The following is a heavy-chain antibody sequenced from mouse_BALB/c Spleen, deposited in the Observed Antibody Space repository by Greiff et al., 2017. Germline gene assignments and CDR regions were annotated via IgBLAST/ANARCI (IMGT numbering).Heavy chain of an antibody. J-gene: IGHJ4*01. CDR1: GYAFTSYN. D-gene: IGHD1-1*01. Sequence: VQLQQSGPELVKPGASVKVSCKASGYAFTSYNMYWVKQSHGKSLEWIGYIDPYNGGTSYNQKFKGKATLTVDKSSSTAYMQLKSLTSEDSAVYYCARGNYYGSSSNPYAMDYWGQGTSGTVAS. CDR3: ARGNYYGSSSNPYAMDY. CDR2: IDPYNGGT. V-gene: IGHV1S135*01.